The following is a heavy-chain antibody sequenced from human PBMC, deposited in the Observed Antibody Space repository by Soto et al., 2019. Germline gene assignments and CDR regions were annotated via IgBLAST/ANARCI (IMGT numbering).Heavy chain of an antibody. CDR1: GYTFTSFG. V-gene: IGHV1-18*04. J-gene: IGHJ6*02. CDR2: ISGYDGHT. CDR3: GREGQQLAQEKYYQFNGMEV. D-gene: IGHD6-13*01. Sequence: ASVEVSCKASGYTFTSFGISWVRQPPGQGLEWMGLISGYDGHTEYGQKFQGRLTMTTDTSTATASMGLRSLTSDDTAVYYCGREGQQLAQEKYYQFNGMEVWGQGTTVTVSS.